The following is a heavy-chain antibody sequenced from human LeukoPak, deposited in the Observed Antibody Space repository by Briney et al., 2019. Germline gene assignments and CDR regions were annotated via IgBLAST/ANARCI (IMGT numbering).Heavy chain of an antibody. D-gene: IGHD5-18*01. CDR2: IKDDGSDK. V-gene: IGHV3-7*01. J-gene: IGHJ4*02. Sequence: GGSLRLSCVASGLTYSSSWMTWARQAPGKGLEWVATIKDDGSDKYYVDSVKGRFSISRDNAKSSLYLQMNSLRLEDTAMYYCADLGYSDWGRGTLVTVSS. CDR3: ADLGYSD. CDR1: GLTYSSSW.